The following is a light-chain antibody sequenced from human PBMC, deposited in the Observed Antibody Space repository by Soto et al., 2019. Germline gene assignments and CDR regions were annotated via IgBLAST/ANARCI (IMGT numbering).Light chain of an antibody. J-gene: IGKJ1*01. V-gene: IGKV3-20*01. CDR3: QQHGTSPPSWT. Sequence: ETVLTQSPGTLSLSPGERATLFCRASQSVSNNYLAWYQQKPGQAPRLLIYGASSRATGIPDRFSGSGSGTDFSLTISRLEPEDSAVYYCQQHGTSPPSWTFGRGTKVEIK. CDR2: GAS. CDR1: QSVSNNY.